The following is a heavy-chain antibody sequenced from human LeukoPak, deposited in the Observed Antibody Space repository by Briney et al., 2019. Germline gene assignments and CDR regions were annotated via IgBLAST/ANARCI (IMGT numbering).Heavy chain of an antibody. CDR2: INHSGST. CDR1: GGSFSGYY. V-gene: IGHV4-34*01. J-gene: IGHJ4*02. CDR3: ARGPARRYYGSGSSPLYADY. Sequence: SETLSLTCAVYGGSFSGYYWSWIRQPPGKGLEWIGEINHSGSTNYNPSLKSRVTISVDTSKNQFSPKLSSVTAADTAVYYCARGPARRYYGSGSSPLYADYWGQGTLVTVSS. D-gene: IGHD3-10*01.